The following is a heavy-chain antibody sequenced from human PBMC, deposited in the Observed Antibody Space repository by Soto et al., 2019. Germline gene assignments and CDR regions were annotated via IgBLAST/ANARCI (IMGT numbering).Heavy chain of an antibody. CDR2: MYSGGST. Sequence: EVPLVESGGGLVQPGGSLRLSCAASGFTVSTKYMSWVRQAPGKGLEWVSVMYSGGSTFYADSVRGRFTISRDNSKNTVNLQMNSLRAEDTAVYYCARDPWAADYWGQGTLVTVSS. V-gene: IGHV3-66*01. D-gene: IGHD3-16*01. CDR3: ARDPWAADY. CDR1: GFTVSTKY. J-gene: IGHJ4*02.